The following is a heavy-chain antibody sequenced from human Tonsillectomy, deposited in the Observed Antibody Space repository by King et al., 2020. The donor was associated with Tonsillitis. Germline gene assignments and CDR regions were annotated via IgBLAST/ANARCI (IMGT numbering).Heavy chain of an antibody. CDR1: YTFTTYW. V-gene: IGHV5-51*01. CDR2: FDTGDSGT. Sequence: EAQLVQSGAEVKKPGESLKISWKYTFTTYWIAWVRQVPGAGLEWMGFFDTGDSGTIYSPSFQGQVTMSGDKSNTTAYLQWSSLKAAETAKYYCARLISPLGLRIAAAYWGQGPLVTVAS. CDR3: ARLISPLGLRIAAAY. D-gene: IGHD2-21*01. J-gene: IGHJ4*02.